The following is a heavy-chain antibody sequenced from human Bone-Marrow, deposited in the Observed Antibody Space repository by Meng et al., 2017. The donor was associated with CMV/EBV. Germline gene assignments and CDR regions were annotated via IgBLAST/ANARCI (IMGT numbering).Heavy chain of an antibody. J-gene: IGHJ3*02. CDR3: ARAPTELRGAFDI. Sequence: GESLKISCAASGFTFSSYWMTWVRQAPGKGLEWVAVISYDGSNKYYADSVKGRFTISRDNSKNTLYLQMNSLRAEDTAVYYCARAPTELRGAFDIWGQGTMVTVSS. V-gene: IGHV3-30-3*01. CDR1: GFTFSSYW. CDR2: ISYDGSNK. D-gene: IGHD1-26*01.